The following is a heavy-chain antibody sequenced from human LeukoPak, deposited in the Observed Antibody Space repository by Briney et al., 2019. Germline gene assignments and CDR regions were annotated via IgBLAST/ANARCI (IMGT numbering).Heavy chain of an antibody. CDR2: INDSGGRK. CDR1: GITLSNYG. D-gene: IGHD3-22*01. CDR3: AKRGVVIRVILVGFHKEANYFDS. Sequence: AGSLTLSCAVYGITLSNYGRSWVRQAPGKGLEWVAGINDSGGRKKYADSVKGRITTSRDNPKNTLHLQMNSLRPEDTAVYFCAKRGVVIRVILVGFHKEANYFDSWGQGVLVTVSS. V-gene: IGHV3-23*01. J-gene: IGHJ4*02.